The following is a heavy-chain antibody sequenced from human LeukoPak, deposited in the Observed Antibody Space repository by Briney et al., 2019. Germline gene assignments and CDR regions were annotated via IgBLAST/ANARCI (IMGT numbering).Heavy chain of an antibody. D-gene: IGHD3-16*02. V-gene: IGHV4-59*01. CDR2: IYYSGST. J-gene: IGHJ4*02. CDR1: GGSFSSYY. Sequence: SETLSLTCTVSGGSFSSYYWSWLRQPPGKGLEWIGYIYYSGSTDYNPSLKSRVTMSLDTSKNLFSLNLSAVAAADTAGYYCARAVITFGGVVAKGFDCWGQGTLVTVSS. CDR3: ARAVITFGGVVAKGFDC.